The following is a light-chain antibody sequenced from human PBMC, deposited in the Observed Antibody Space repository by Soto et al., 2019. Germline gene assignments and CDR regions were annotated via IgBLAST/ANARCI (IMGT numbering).Light chain of an antibody. V-gene: IGKV3-20*01. CDR3: QQYGSAPPYT. Sequence: EIVLTQSPGTLSLSPGERATLSCRASQSVSSSYLAWYQQKPGQAPRLLIYGASSSATGIPDRFSDSGSGTDFTLTISRLEPEDFAVYYCQQYGSAPPYTFGQGPKLEIK. CDR2: GAS. J-gene: IGKJ2*01. CDR1: QSVSSSY.